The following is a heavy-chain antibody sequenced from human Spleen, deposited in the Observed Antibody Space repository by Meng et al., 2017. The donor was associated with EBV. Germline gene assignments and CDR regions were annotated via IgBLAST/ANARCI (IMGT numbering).Heavy chain of an antibody. CDR3: ARDPRGIGSSRFDL. Sequence: VQWLHVGAEGKKPGASVRISCRASGYSFTNYNIHWVRQAPGQGLEWMGIINPSGGSTTFAQKFQGRATMTRDTSTTTVYMDLSSLASEDTAVYYCARDPRGIGSSRFDLWGQGTLVTVSS. J-gene: IGHJ4*02. D-gene: IGHD3-10*01. CDR1: GYSFTNYN. CDR2: INPSGGST. V-gene: IGHV1-46*01.